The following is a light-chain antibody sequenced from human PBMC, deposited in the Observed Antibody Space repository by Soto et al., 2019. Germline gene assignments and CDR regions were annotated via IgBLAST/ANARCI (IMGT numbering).Light chain of an antibody. Sequence: DIQMTQSPSTLSASVGYRFTITCRASQTISRYLHWYQQKPGKAPNLLIYAASSFQSGVPSRFSGSGSGTDFTLTISSLQPEDFATYYCQQTYSTPFTFGGGTTGDIK. J-gene: IGKJ4*01. CDR3: QQTYSTPFT. V-gene: IGKV1-39*01. CDR2: AAS. CDR1: QTISRY.